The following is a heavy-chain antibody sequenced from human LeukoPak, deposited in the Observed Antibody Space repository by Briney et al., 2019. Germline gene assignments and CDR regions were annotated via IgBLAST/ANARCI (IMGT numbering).Heavy chain of an antibody. Sequence: SETLSLTCTVSGGSISSYYWSWIRQPAGKGLEWIGRIYTSGSTNYNPSLKSRVTMSVDTSKNQFSLKLSSVAAADTAVYYCARGVPSKRYYDFWSGYLDAFDIWGQGTMVTVSS. D-gene: IGHD3-3*01. CDR2: IYTSGST. J-gene: IGHJ3*02. V-gene: IGHV4-4*07. CDR3: ARGVPSKRYYDFWSGYLDAFDI. CDR1: GGSISSYY.